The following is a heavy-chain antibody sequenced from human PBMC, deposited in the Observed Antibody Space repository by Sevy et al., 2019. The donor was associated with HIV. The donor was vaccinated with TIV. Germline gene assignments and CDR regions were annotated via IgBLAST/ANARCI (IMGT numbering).Heavy chain of an antibody. CDR3: ARDLEFYDYGDYGPAFMPDY. V-gene: IGHV3-23*01. CDR1: GFTFSNYA. CDR2: FSSSGLSTFIGSAGTT. J-gene: IGHJ4*02. D-gene: IGHD4-17*01. Sequence: GGSLRLSCAASGFTFSNYAMSWVRQAPGKGLEWVSTFSSSGLSTFIGSAGTTYYTDSVKGRFTISRDNSKNTLYLQMNGLRAEDTAVYYCARDLEFYDYGDYGPAFMPDYWGQGTLVTVSS.